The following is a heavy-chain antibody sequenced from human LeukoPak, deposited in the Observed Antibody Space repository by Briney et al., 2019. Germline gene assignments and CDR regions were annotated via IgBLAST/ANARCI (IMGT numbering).Heavy chain of an antibody. Sequence: GGSLRLSCAASGVTLSTYAMSWARQAPGKGLEWVSGISSSGSGDNTYYADSVEGRFTISRDNSKNTLYLQMNSLRAEDTAVYYCAKVRPPGTTVEHYYYYYGMDVWGQGTTVTVSS. CDR1: GVTLSTYA. V-gene: IGHV3-23*01. CDR2: ISSSGSGDNT. CDR3: AKVRPPGTTVEHYYYYYGMDV. D-gene: IGHD4-11*01. J-gene: IGHJ6*02.